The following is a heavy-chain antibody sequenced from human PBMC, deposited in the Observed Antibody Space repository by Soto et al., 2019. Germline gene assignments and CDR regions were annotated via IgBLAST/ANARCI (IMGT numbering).Heavy chain of an antibody. CDR3: GKGGGSGWDEVPPPLYYFDY. CDR1: GFTFSSYA. V-gene: IGHV3-23*01. CDR2: ISGSGGST. D-gene: IGHD6-19*01. Sequence: EVQLLESGGGLVQPGGSLRLSCAASGFTFSSYAMSWVRQAPGKGLEWVSAISGSGGSTYYADSVKGRFTISRDNSKNRRNLQMNGLGAEDTAVYYCGKGGGSGWDEVPPPLYYFDYWGQGTLVTVSS. J-gene: IGHJ4*02.